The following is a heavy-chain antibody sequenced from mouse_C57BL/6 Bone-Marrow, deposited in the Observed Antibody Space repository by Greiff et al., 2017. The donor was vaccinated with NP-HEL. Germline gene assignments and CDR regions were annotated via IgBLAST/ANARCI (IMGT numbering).Heavy chain of an antibody. CDR1: GFTFSDYY. CDR3: ARRGITTVVAPWYFDV. Sequence: EVQLVESEGGLVQPGSSMKLSCTASGFTFSDYYMAWVRQVPEKGLEWVANINYDGSSTYYLDSLKSRFIISRDNAKNILYLQMSSLKSEDTATYYCARRGITTVVAPWYFDVWGTGTTVTVSS. V-gene: IGHV5-16*01. J-gene: IGHJ1*03. CDR2: INYDGSST. D-gene: IGHD1-1*01.